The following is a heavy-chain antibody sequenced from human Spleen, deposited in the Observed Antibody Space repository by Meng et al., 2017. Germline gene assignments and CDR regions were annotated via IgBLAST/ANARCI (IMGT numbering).Heavy chain of an antibody. D-gene: IGHD1-20*01. CDR3: ARVTVGYYFDY. J-gene: IGHJ4*02. V-gene: IGHV4-38-2*01. Sequence: SETLSLTCAVSGYSITGSYNWGWIRQSPGKGLEWIGSIYQSGSTYYNPSLKSRVTMSADTSKNQFSLKLTSVTAADTAVYYCARVTVGYYFDYWGQGTLVTVSS. CDR1: GYSITGSYN. CDR2: IYQSGST.